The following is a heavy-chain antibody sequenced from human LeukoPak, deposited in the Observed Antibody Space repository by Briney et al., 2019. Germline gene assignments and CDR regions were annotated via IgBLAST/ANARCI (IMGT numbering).Heavy chain of an antibody. CDR2: IYHSGST. D-gene: IGHD2-8*01. Sequence: SETLSLTCTVSGYSISSGYYWGWIRQPPGKGLEWIGSIYHSGSTYYNPSLKSRVTISVDTSKNQFSLKLSSVTAADTAVYYCARGGVVMVDAFDIWGQGTMVTASS. J-gene: IGHJ3*02. CDR3: ARGGVVMVDAFDI. CDR1: GYSISSGYY. V-gene: IGHV4-38-2*02.